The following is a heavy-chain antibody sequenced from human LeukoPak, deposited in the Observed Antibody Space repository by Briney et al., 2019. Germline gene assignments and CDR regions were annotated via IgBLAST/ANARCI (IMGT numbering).Heavy chain of an antibody. CDR1: GGSFSGYY. Sequence: SETLSLTCAVYGGSFSGYYWSWIRQPPGKGLEWIGEINHSGSTNYNPSLKSRVTISVDTSKNQFPLKLSSVTAADTAVYYCARRRTRAYMDVWGKGTTVTVSS. V-gene: IGHV4-34*01. CDR2: INHSGST. J-gene: IGHJ6*03. CDR3: ARRRTRAYMDV.